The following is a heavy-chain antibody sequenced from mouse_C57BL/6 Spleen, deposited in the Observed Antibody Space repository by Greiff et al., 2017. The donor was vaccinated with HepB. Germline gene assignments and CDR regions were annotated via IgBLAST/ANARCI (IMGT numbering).Heavy chain of an antibody. CDR1: GYTFTSYW. V-gene: IGHV1-69*01. CDR2: IDPSDSYT. Sequence: QVQLQQPGAELVMPGASVKLSCKASGYTFTSYWMHWVKQRPGQGLEWIGEIDPSDSYTNYNQKFKGKSTLTVDKSSSTAYMQLSSLTSEDSAVYYCARRDWDEAMDYWGQGTSVTVSS. D-gene: IGHD4-1*01. J-gene: IGHJ4*01. CDR3: ARRDWDEAMDY.